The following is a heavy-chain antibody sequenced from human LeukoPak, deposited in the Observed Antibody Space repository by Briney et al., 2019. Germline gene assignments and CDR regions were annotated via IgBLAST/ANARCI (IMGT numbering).Heavy chain of an antibody. CDR3: ARSGSYFWGRFGY. Sequence: KSSETLSLTCTVSGGSISSYYWSWIRQPPGKGLEWIGYIYYSGSTNYNPSLKSRVTISVDTSKNQFSLKLSSVTAADTAVYYCARSGSYFWGRFGYWGQGTLVTVSS. V-gene: IGHV4-59*12. D-gene: IGHD1-26*01. CDR1: GGSISSYY. CDR2: IYYSGST. J-gene: IGHJ4*02.